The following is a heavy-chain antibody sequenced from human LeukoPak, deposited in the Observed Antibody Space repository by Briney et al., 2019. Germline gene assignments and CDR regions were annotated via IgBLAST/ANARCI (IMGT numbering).Heavy chain of an antibody. V-gene: IGHV1-2*02. Sequence: GASVKVSCKASGYTFTGYYMHWVRQAPGPGHERMGWINPNSGGTNYAQKFQDRVTMTRDTSISTAYMELSRLRSDDTAVYYCARDPTLLWFGELLSYYYYYGMDVWGQGTTVTVSS. J-gene: IGHJ6*02. CDR1: GYTFTGYY. CDR3: ARDPTLLWFGELLSYYYYYGMDV. D-gene: IGHD3-10*01. CDR2: INPNSGGT.